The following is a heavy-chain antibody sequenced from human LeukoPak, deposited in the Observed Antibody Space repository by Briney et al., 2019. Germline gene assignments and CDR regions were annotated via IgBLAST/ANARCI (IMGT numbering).Heavy chain of an antibody. J-gene: IGHJ4*02. V-gene: IGHV4-34*01. CDR1: GGSISSYY. D-gene: IGHD3-22*01. Sequence: SETLSLTCTVSGGSISSYYWSWIRQPPGKGLEWIGEINHGGSTNYNPSLKSRVTISVDASKNQFSLKLSSVTAADTAVYYCARVTGYMIEDYFDYWGQGTLFTVSS. CDR2: INHGGST. CDR3: ARVTGYMIEDYFDY.